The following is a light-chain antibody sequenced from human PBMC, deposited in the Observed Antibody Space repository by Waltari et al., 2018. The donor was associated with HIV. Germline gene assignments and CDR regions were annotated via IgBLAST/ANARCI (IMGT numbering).Light chain of an antibody. Sequence: QSALTQPASVSGSPGQSITISCTGTSSDGGGSNSLSWYQLHPGKAPKLLIYAVSNRPSGVSNRFSGSKSDNTASLTISGLQAEDEADYYCSSYTSTSTVYVFGTGTEVTVL. CDR1: SSDGGGSNS. CDR2: AVS. J-gene: IGLJ1*01. V-gene: IGLV2-14*03. CDR3: SSYTSTSTVYV.